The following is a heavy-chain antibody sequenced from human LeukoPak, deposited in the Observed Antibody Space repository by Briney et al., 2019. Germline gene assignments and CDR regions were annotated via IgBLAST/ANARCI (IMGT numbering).Heavy chain of an antibody. CDR2: IYYSGST. CDR3: ARLPVDLRAAGTPLDY. CDR1: GGSISSSSYY. D-gene: IGHD6-13*01. V-gene: IGHV4-39*01. J-gene: IGHJ4*02. Sequence: PSETLSLTCTVSGGSISSSSYYWGWIRQPPGKGLEWIGSIYYSGSTYYNPSLKSRVTISVDTSKNQFSLKLSSVTAADTAVYYCARLPVDLRAAGTPLDYWGQGTLVTVSS.